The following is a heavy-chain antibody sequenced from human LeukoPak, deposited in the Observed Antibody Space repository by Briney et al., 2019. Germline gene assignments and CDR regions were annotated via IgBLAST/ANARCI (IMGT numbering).Heavy chain of an antibody. Sequence: PSETLSLTCTVSGGSISRGDYYWSWIRQPPGKGLEWIGYIYYSGSTYYNPSLKSRATISVDTSKNQFSLKLSSVTAADTAVYYCAREGGSYDAFDIWGQGTMVTVSS. CDR1: GGSISRGDYY. CDR3: AREGGSYDAFDI. J-gene: IGHJ3*02. D-gene: IGHD1-26*01. V-gene: IGHV4-30-4*08. CDR2: IYYSGST.